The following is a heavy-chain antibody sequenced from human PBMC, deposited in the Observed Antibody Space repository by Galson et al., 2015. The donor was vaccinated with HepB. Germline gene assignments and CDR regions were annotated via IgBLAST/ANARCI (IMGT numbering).Heavy chain of an antibody. CDR1: GGTFSSYT. CDR3: AIDTSGNYVGGYGMDV. Sequence: SVKVSCKASGGTFSSYTISWVRQAPGQGLEWMGRIIPIVDIATYAQKFQGRVTITADKSTSTAYMELSSLTSEDTAVYYCAIDTSGNYVGGYGMDVWGQGTTVTVSS. J-gene: IGHJ6*02. D-gene: IGHD3-10*01. CDR2: IIPIVDIA. V-gene: IGHV1-69*02.